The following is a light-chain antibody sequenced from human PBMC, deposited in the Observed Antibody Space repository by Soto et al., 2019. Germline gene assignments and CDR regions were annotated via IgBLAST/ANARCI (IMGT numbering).Light chain of an antibody. V-gene: IGKV1-5*03. CDR2: KAS. J-gene: IGKJ5*01. CDR1: QSISSW. CDR3: QQYSIYPIT. Sequence: DLQMTKSPSTLPVSVGDRVTINCRASQSISSWLAWYQQKPGKAPKSLIYKASSFESGVPSRFSGSGSGTEFTLTISSLQPDDFATYYCQQYSIYPITFGQGTRLEIK.